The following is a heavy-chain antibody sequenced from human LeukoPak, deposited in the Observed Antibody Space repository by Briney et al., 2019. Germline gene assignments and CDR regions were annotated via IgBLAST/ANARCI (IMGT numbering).Heavy chain of an antibody. CDR3: ARGLGELSYYYYYYMDV. CDR1: GDSVSSNNGA. V-gene: IGHV6-1*01. D-gene: IGHD1-26*01. Sequence: SQTLSLTCAISGDSVSSNNGAWNWIRQSPSRGLEWLGRTYYRSKWYDDYAGSVKGRISISPDTSKNQFSLKLSSVTAADTAVYYCARGLGELSYYYYYYMDVWGKGTTVTVSS. J-gene: IGHJ6*03. CDR2: TYYRSKWYD.